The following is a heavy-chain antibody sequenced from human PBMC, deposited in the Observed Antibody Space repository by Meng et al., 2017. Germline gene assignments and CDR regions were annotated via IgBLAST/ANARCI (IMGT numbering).Heavy chain of an antibody. V-gene: IGHV1-18*01. CDR2: ISAYNGNT. CDR1: GYTFTSYG. J-gene: IGHJ3*02. D-gene: IGHD4-23*01. CDR3: ARGQSYGGKTAADAFDI. Sequence: ASVKVSCKASGYTFTSYGISWVRQAPGQGLEWMGWISAYNGNTNYAQTLQGRVTITTDTSTSTASMGLRSLRSDDTAVYYCARGQSYGGKTAADAFDIWGQGTMVTVSS.